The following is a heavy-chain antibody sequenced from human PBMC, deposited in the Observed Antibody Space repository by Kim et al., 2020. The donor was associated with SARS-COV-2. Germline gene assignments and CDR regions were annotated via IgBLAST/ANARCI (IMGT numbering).Heavy chain of an antibody. D-gene: IGHD2-15*01. CDR1: GFTFSDYD. J-gene: IGHJ4*02. CDR2: ISSSGGNI. V-gene: IGHV3-11*01. CDR3: ANQFSDIRPDSKDCYSVQVQVTFTSSNANTKLYLQMNSISAGDAAVSLCESANGSSRPCAKGDY. Sequence: GGSLRLSCAASGFTFSDYDMSWIRQAPGKGLEWVSYISSSGGNIYYADSVTGRFTISRDNAKNSLYLQMNSLRAEDTALYYCANQFSDIRPDSKDCYSVQVQVTFTSSNANTKLYLQMNSISAGDAAVSLCESANGSSRPCAKGDYWGQGTLVTVSS.